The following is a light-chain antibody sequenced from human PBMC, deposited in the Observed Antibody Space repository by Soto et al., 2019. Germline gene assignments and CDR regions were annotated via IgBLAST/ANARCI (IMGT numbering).Light chain of an antibody. CDR2: AAS. CDR1: ESIDNW. V-gene: IGKV1-5*01. Sequence: IQMTQSPSTLSASLGDTVTITCRASESIDNWLAWYQQKPGKAPKLLIFAASTLVRGVPSRLSGRGSGTEFTLTISSLQADDYPTFYCQQYHTDWTFGQGTKVDIK. CDR3: QQYHTDWT. J-gene: IGKJ1*01.